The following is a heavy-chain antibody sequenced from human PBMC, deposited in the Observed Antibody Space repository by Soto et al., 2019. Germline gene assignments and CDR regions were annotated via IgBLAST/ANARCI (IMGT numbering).Heavy chain of an antibody. Sequence: EMQLVESGGGLVQPGRSLRLSCAASGFTFDDYAMHWVRQAPGKGLEWVSGISWNSGSIGYADTVKGRFTISRDNATHSLYLQMNSLKPEDTALYFCAKAHMWGGTEWETSFDSWGQGTLVTVSS. J-gene: IGHJ4*02. V-gene: IGHV3-9*01. CDR3: AKAHMWGGTEWETSFDS. CDR1: GFTFDDYA. CDR2: ISWNSGSI. D-gene: IGHD1-26*01.